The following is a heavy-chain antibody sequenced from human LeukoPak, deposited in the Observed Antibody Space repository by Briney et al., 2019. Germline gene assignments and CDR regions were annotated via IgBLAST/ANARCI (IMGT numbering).Heavy chain of an antibody. CDR1: GFSLSTSGVG. D-gene: IGHD6-13*01. Sequence: ESGPTLVNPTQTLTLTCTFSGFSLSTSGVGVGWIRQPPGKALEWLALIYWNDDKRYSPSLKSRLTITKDTSKNQVVLTMTNMDPVDTATYYCAHTSSSSWYFYYYMDVWGKGTTVTVSS. CDR2: IYWNDDK. V-gene: IGHV2-5*01. J-gene: IGHJ6*03. CDR3: AHTSSSSWYFYYYMDV.